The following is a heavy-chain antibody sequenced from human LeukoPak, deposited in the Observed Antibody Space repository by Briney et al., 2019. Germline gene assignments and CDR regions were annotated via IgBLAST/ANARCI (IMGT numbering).Heavy chain of an antibody. V-gene: IGHV3-7*01. CDR1: GGTFSSYW. CDR3: ARAAYYMDV. J-gene: IGHJ6*03. Sequence: SCKASGGTFSSYWMSWVRQAPGKGLEWVANIKQDGSEKYYVDSVKGRFTISRDNAKNSLYLQMSSLRAEDTAVYYCARAAYYMDVWGKGTTVTVSS. CDR2: IKQDGSEK.